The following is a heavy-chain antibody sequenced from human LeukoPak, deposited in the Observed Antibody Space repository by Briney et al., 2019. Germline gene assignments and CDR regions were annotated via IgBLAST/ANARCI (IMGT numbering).Heavy chain of an antibody. J-gene: IGHJ6*02. Sequence: GGSLRLSCAASGFTFINYAMSWVRRAPGKGLEWDAGISGSGTRTYYGDSVKGRFTISRDNSKNTLYLQMNSLRAEDTAVYYCARAPGYDILAGYRYYYYGMDVWGQGTTVTVSS. CDR2: ISGSGTRT. D-gene: IGHD3-9*01. CDR1: GFTFINYA. V-gene: IGHV3-23*01. CDR3: ARAPGYDILAGYRYYYYGMDV.